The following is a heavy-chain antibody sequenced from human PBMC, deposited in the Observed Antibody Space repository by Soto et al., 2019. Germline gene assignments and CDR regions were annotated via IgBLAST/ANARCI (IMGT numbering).Heavy chain of an antibody. CDR2: ISGSGDST. V-gene: IGHV3-23*01. D-gene: IGHD3-9*01. Sequence: GGSLRLSCAASGFTSSNYAMSWVRQAPGKGLEWASTISGSGDSTYYADSVKGRFTISRDNSRNTLYLQMNSLRAEDTAVYYCAKALRYFDWLLRPWNSMDVWGQGTTVTVSS. CDR1: GFTSSNYA. CDR3: AKALRYFDWLLRPWNSMDV. J-gene: IGHJ6*02.